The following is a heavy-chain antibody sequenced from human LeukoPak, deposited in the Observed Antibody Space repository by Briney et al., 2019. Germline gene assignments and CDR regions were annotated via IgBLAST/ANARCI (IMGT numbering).Heavy chain of an antibody. D-gene: IGHD3-16*02. CDR1: GGSIGDYY. CDR2: IYYSGVT. CDR3: ARGEPSYDFVGGSYRFRLDY. J-gene: IGHJ4*02. V-gene: IGHV4-59*01. Sequence: SETLSLTCTVSGGSIGDYYWTWIRQPPGKGLEYIGFIYYSGVTNYRPSLQSRVTISLDTSKNQFFLKLTSVTPAATAVYYCARGEPSYDFVGGSYRFRLDYWGQGSLVTVSS.